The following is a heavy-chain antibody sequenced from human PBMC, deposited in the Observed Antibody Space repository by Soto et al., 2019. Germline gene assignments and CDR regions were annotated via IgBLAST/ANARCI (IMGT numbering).Heavy chain of an antibody. Sequence: EVQLVESGGGLVKSGGSLRLSCAASGFTFSSYSMNWARQTPGTGLEWVSSISSSSTYMYYADSVKGRFTLSRANAENSLCLQMNSLRAEDTAIYYCAGSVGGAFNLWGQGTMVTVSS. V-gene: IGHV3-21*01. CDR2: ISSSSTYM. CDR3: AGSVGGAFNL. J-gene: IGHJ3*01. D-gene: IGHD1-26*01. CDR1: GFTFSSYS.